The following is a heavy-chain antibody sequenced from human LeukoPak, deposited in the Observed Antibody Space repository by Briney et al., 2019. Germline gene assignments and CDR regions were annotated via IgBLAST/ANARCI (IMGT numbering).Heavy chain of an antibody. CDR3: ARVNRVTAIQELDY. J-gene: IGHJ4*02. D-gene: IGHD2-21*02. CDR1: GFTFSDYY. CDR2: ISSSGSTI. V-gene: IGHV3-11*01. Sequence: GGSLRLSCAASGFTFSDYYMTWIRQAQGKGLEWVSCISSSGSTIFYADSVKGRFTISRDNAKSSLFLQMNSLRAEDTAVYYCARVNRVTAIQELDYWGQGTLVTVSS.